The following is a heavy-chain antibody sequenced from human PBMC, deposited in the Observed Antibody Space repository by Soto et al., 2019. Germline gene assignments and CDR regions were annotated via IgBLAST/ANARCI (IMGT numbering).Heavy chain of an antibody. D-gene: IGHD3-3*02. Sequence: GGSLRLSCAVSGFSFGSYAMSWVRQSPGRGLEWVSIINNSGDTYYADSVKGRFTISRDNSKNMLYVQMNSLRAEDTAVYYCAKALWPSYGHFWSGYYLFDFWGQRTLVTVS. V-gene: IGHV3-23*01. CDR1: GFSFGSYA. J-gene: IGHJ4*02. CDR3: AKALWPSYGHFWSGYYLFDF. CDR2: INNSGDT.